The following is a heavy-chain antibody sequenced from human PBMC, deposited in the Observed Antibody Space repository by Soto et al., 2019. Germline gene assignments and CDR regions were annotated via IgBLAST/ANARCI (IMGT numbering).Heavy chain of an antibody. J-gene: IGHJ4*02. Sequence: QVQLVQSGAEVKKPGASVKVSCKASGYTFTTYYMHWVRLAPGQGLERIVINSPDGGRTRCAQKIQGTVTITRDTSTRTVYKEMSSLISEDTAVYYFATREPGHYWGQGTLVTVSS. CDR1: GYTFTTYY. CDR2: NSPDGGRT. V-gene: IGHV1-46*01. CDR3: ATREPGHY.